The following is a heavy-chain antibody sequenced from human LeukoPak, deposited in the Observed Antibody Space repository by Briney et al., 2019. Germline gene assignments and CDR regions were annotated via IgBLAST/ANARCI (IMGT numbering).Heavy chain of an antibody. J-gene: IGHJ3*02. CDR2: IYHSGST. CDR3: ARDPLGKNRAFDI. D-gene: IGHD7-27*01. CDR1: GGSISSSSYY. V-gene: IGHV4-61*05. Sequence: PSETLSLTCTVSGGSISSSSYYWSWIRQPPGRGLEWIGEIYHSGSTNYNPSLKSRVTISVDKSKNQFSLKLSSVTAADTAVYYCARDPLGKNRAFDIWGQGTMVTVSS.